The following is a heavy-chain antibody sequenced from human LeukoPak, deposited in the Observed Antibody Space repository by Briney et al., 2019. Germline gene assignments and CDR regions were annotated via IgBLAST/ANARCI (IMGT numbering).Heavy chain of an antibody. Sequence: GGSLRLSCAASGFTFNNYWMHWVRQAPGKGLVWVSRIKGDTSYANYADSVKGRFTISRDNAKDSLYLQMNSLRAEDTAVYYCARDTPLEWSTPFYYGMDVWGQGTTVTVSS. CDR2: IKGDTSYA. J-gene: IGHJ6*02. D-gene: IGHD3-3*01. CDR3: ARDTPLEWSTPFYYGMDV. V-gene: IGHV3-74*01. CDR1: GFTFNNYW.